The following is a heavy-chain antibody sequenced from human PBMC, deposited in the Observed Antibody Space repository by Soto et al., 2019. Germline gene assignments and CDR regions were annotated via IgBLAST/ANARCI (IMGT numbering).Heavy chain of an antibody. Sequence: EVQLVESGGGLVKPGGSLRLSCAASGFTFSSYSMNWVRQAPGKGLEWVSSISSSSSYIYYADSVKGRFTISGDNAKNSLYLQMNSLRAEDTAVYYCARARYSSSWYDYWGQGTLVTVSS. J-gene: IGHJ4*02. D-gene: IGHD6-13*01. CDR1: GFTFSSYS. CDR3: ARARYSSSWYDY. CDR2: ISSSSSYI. V-gene: IGHV3-21*01.